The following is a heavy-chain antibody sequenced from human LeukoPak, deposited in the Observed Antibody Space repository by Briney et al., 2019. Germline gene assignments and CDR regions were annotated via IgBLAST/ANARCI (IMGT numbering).Heavy chain of an antibody. CDR2: IWYDGSNK. V-gene: IGHV3-33*01. D-gene: IGHD1-26*01. Sequence: GGSLRLSCAASGFTFSSYGMHWVRQAPGKGLEWVAVIWYDGSNKYYADSVKGRFTISRDNSKNTLYLQMNSLRAEDTAVYYCARGRFIAGTTAYYFDYWGQGTLVTVSS. CDR1: GFTFSSYG. J-gene: IGHJ4*02. CDR3: ARGRFIAGTTAYYFDY.